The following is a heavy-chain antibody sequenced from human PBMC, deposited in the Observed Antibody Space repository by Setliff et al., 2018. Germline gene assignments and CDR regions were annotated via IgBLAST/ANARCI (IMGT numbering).Heavy chain of an antibody. CDR3: TRSRGPRVVLAADFDF. J-gene: IGHJ4*02. CDR1: GFRFTSFG. Sequence: ASVKVSCKTSGFRFTSFGFSWVRQAPGQGLEWMGWISPYSGESNHAQKFQDRLTVPADTYTKTTYMELTRLTSDDTAVYFCTRSRGPRVVLAADFDFWGQGTLVTVSS. V-gene: IGHV1-18*01. D-gene: IGHD6-19*01. CDR2: ISPYSGES.